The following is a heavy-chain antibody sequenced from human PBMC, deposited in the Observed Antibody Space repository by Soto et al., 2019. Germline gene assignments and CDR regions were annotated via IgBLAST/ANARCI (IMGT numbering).Heavy chain of an antibody. Sequence: QVQLVESGGGVVQPGRSLRLSCAASGFTFSSYGMHWVRQAPGKGLEWVAVIWYDGSNKYYADSVKGRFTISRDNSKNTLYLQMNSLRAEGTAVYYCARDRYSSGWYDFDYWGQGTLVTVSS. D-gene: IGHD6-19*01. J-gene: IGHJ4*02. CDR2: IWYDGSNK. CDR1: GFTFSSYG. CDR3: ARDRYSSGWYDFDY. V-gene: IGHV3-33*01.